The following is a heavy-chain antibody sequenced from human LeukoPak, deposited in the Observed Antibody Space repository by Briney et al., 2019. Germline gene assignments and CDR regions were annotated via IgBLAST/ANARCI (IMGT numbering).Heavy chain of an antibody. CDR2: IYYSGST. J-gene: IGHJ4*02. CDR3: AREGYGSGSYYDY. V-gene: IGHV4-59*01. D-gene: IGHD3-10*01. Sequence: SETLSLTCTVSGGSISSYYLSWIRQPPGKGLEWIGYIYYSGSTNYNPSLKSRVTISVDTSKNQFSLKLSSVTAADTAVYYCAREGYGSGSYYDYWGQGTLVTVSS. CDR1: GGSISSYY.